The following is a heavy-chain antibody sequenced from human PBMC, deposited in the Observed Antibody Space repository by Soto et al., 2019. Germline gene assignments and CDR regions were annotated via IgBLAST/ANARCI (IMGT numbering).Heavy chain of an antibody. D-gene: IGHD6-19*01. CDR3: AKDLYNTGLPDY. Sequence: GGSLRLSCAASGFTFSNYAMHWVRQAPGKGLEWVAVISPDGSNKYYIDSVKGRFTISRDNSKNTLYLQMNSLRAEDTAVYYCAKDLYNTGLPDYWGQGTLVTVSS. V-gene: IGHV3-30*18. J-gene: IGHJ4*02. CDR2: ISPDGSNK. CDR1: GFTFSNYA.